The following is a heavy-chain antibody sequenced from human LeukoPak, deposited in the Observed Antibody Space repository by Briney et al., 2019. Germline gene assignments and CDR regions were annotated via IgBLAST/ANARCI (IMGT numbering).Heavy chain of an antibody. CDR2: IYTSGST. CDR3: ARVGRWELLHAFDI. Sequence: PSETLSLTCTVSGGSISSYYWCWIRQPAGKGLEWIGRIYTSGSTNYNPSLKSRVTMSVDTSKNQFSLKLSSVTAADTAVYYCARVGRWELLHAFDILGQGTMVTVSS. V-gene: IGHV4-4*07. CDR1: GGSISSYY. J-gene: IGHJ3*02. D-gene: IGHD1-26*01.